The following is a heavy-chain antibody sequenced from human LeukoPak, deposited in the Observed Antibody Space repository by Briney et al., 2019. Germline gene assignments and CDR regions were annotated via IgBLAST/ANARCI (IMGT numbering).Heavy chain of an antibody. J-gene: IGHJ1*01. V-gene: IGHV3-7*01. CDR2: IKEDGSEK. CDR3: ATDQDHGYFRQ. Sequence: GGSLRLSCGASGFTFSRYGKIGLRRAPGKKGEGGAYIKEDGSEKYYDDSVRGRFTISRDNAKNTLYLDMNSLRAEDTAVFYCATDQDHGYFRQWGQGTLVSVSS. CDR1: GFTFSRYG. D-gene: IGHD3-22*01.